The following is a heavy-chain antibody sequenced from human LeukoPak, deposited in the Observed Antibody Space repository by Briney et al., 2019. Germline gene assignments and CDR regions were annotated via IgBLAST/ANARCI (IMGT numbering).Heavy chain of an antibody. CDR2: ISSSGSTI. CDR3: ASRRSHYYDSSGYEYFDY. CDR1: GFTFSDYY. J-gene: IGHJ4*02. D-gene: IGHD3-22*01. V-gene: IGHV3-11*01. Sequence: GGSLRLSCAASGFTFSDYYMSWIRQAPGKGLEWVSYISSSGSTIYYADSVKGRFTISRDNAKNSLYLQMNSLRAEDTAMYYCASRRSHYYDSSGYEYFDYWGQGTLVTVSS.